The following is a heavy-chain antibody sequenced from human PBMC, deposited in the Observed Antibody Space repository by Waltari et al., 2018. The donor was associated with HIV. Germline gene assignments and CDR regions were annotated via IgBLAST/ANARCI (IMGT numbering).Heavy chain of an antibody. CDR3: ASDRSVSLAGAIFDY. J-gene: IGHJ4*02. Sequence: QAQLVQSGADVKKPGASVKVSCKASGDTFTRYYMHWVRQAHGQGHGRMGMINLSGSTSYAQKFQGRVSITEDESTSTVYMELSSLRSEDTDVYYCASDRSVSLAGAIFDYWGQGTLVTVSS. CDR1: GDTFTRYY. CDR2: INLSGST. V-gene: IGHV1-46*01. D-gene: IGHD6-19*01.